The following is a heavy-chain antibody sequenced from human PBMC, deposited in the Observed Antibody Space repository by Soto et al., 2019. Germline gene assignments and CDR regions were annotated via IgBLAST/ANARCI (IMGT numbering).Heavy chain of an antibody. CDR3: AKLRGVTTCYCVC. D-gene: IGHD2-2*01. V-gene: IGHV3-23*01. Sequence: EVEVLESGGGLVQPGGSLRLSCAASGFTFSTYAMSWVRQAPGKGLEWVSTINNSGGSAYYADSVKGRFTISRDNSKNPLSLQMNRLRAGVTAIYCGAKLRGVTTCYCVCWGQGTLVTVSS. CDR2: INNSGGSA. J-gene: IGHJ4*02. CDR1: GFTFSTYA.